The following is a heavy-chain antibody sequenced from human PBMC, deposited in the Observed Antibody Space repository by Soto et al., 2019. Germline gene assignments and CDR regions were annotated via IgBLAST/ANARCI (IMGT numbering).Heavy chain of an antibody. V-gene: IGHV1-69*06. J-gene: IGHJ4*02. D-gene: IGHD2-21*02. CDR1: GGTFSSYA. CDR2: IIPIFVTA. CDR3: ARGPHIVVVTALDY. Sequence: QVQLVQSGAEVKKPGSSVKVSCKYSGGTFSSYAISWVRQAPGQGLEWMGGIIPIFVTANYAQKFQGRVTITADKSTSTAYMELSSLRAEDTAVYYCARGPHIVVVTALDYWGQGARVTVSS.